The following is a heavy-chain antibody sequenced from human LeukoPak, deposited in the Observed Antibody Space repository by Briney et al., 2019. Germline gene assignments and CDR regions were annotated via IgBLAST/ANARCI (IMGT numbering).Heavy chain of an antibody. CDR3: ARGHRKYYYYGMDV. V-gene: IGHV3-13*01. CDR1: GFTFSSYD. CDR2: IGTAGDT. Sequence: GGSLRLSCAASGFTFSSYDMPWVRQATGKGLEWVSAIGTAGDTYYPGSVKGRFTISRENAKNSLYLQMNSLRAGDTAVYYCARGHRKYYYYGMDVWGQGTTVTVSS. J-gene: IGHJ6*02.